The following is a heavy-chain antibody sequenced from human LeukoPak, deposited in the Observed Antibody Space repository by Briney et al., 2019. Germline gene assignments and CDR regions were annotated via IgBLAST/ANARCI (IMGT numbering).Heavy chain of an antibody. J-gene: IGHJ5*02. CDR3: ARTIWYSSPRSDWFDP. V-gene: IGHV4-39*01. D-gene: IGHD6-13*01. CDR1: GGSISSSSYY. CDR2: IYYSGST. Sequence: SETLSLTCTVCGGSISSSSYYWGWIRQPPGKGLEWIGSIYYSGSTYYNPSLKSRVTISVDTSKNQFSLKLSSVTAADTAVYYCARTIWYSSPRSDWFDPWGQGTLVTVSS.